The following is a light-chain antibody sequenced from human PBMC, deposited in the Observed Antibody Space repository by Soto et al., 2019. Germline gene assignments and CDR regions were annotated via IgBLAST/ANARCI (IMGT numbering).Light chain of an antibody. CDR1: QSISSY. CDR2: AAS. Sequence: DRVTITCRASQSISSYLNWYQQKPGKAPKLLIYAASSLQSGVPSRFSGSGSGTDFTLTISSLQPEDFATYYCQQSYSTPFTFGPGTKVDIK. CDR3: QQSYSTPFT. V-gene: IGKV1-39*01. J-gene: IGKJ3*01.